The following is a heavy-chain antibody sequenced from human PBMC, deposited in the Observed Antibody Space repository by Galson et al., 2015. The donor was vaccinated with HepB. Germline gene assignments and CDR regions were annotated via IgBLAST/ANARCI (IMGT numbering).Heavy chain of an antibody. CDR3: AKGRWGGEYCYGSGELRN. J-gene: IGHJ4*02. V-gene: IGHV3-23*01. Sequence: SLRLSCAASGFTFSSYAMSWVRRAPGKGLEWVSAISGSGGSTYYADSVKGRFTISRDNSKNTLYLQMNSLRAEDTAVYYCAKGRWGGEYCYGSGELRNWGQGTLVTVSS. CDR2: ISGSGGST. D-gene: IGHD3-10*01. CDR1: GFTFSSYA.